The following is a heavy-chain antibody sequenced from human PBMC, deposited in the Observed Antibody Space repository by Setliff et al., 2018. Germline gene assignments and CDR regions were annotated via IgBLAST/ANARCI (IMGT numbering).Heavy chain of an antibody. CDR1: GYTSTTNA. J-gene: IGHJ6*02. CDR3: AASVGGAPYYYGLDV. Sequence: ASVKVSCKASGYTSTTNALHWVRRAPGQSLEWMGWITAGIVDTKYSRKFQGRITITRDTSASTFYMELSSLTSEDTALYSCAASVGGAPYYYGLDVWGQGTTVTVSS. V-gene: IGHV1-3*01. D-gene: IGHD2-15*01. CDR2: ITAGIVDT.